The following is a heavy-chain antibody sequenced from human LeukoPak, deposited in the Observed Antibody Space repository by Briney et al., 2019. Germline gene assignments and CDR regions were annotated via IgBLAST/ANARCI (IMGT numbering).Heavy chain of an antibody. Sequence: SSETLSLTCNVSGGSISSWFWNWIRQPPGKGLEWIGYIYHSGTTKYNPSLKSRVTISIDTSKNQFSLRLSPVTAADTAVYYCARFSDFWSGYYRHDAFDIWGQGTTVTVSS. CDR2: IYHSGTT. V-gene: IGHV4-59*01. CDR1: GGSISSWF. CDR3: ARFSDFWSGYYRHDAFDI. D-gene: IGHD3-3*01. J-gene: IGHJ3*02.